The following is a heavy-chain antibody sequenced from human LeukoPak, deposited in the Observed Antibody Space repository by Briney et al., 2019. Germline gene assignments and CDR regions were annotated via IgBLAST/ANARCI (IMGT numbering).Heavy chain of an antibody. V-gene: IGHV4-39*07. Sequence: SETLSLTCTVSGGSISSSSYYWGWIRQPPGKGLEWIGSIYYSGSTYYNPSLKTRVTISVDTSKNQFSLKLSSVTAADTAVYYCACQALSGYDFWSGYYPHAFDIWGQGTMVTVSS. D-gene: IGHD3-3*01. CDR1: GGSISSSSYY. CDR2: IYYSGST. J-gene: IGHJ3*02. CDR3: ACQALSGYDFWSGYYPHAFDI.